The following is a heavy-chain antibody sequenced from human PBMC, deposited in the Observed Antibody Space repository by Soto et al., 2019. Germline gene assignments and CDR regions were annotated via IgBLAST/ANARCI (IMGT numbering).Heavy chain of an antibody. CDR2: IYYSGST. D-gene: IGHD3-22*01. Sequence: SETLALTCTASGGSISSSSYYWGWIRQPPGKGLEWIGSIYYSGSTYYNPSLKSRVTISLDTSKNQFSLKLSSVTAADTAVYYCASPAIYYYDSSGYTRGYLAFDYWGQGTLVTVSS. CDR3: ASPAIYYYDSSGYTRGYLAFDY. V-gene: IGHV4-39*01. CDR1: GGSISSSSYY. J-gene: IGHJ4*02.